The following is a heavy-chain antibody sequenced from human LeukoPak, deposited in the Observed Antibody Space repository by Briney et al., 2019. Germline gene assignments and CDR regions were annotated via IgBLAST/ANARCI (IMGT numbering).Heavy chain of an antibody. D-gene: IGHD5-24*01. CDR2: IYYGATT. J-gene: IGHJ5*02. CDR3: AREGDGPTPGWFDP. Sequence: TSETLSLTCTVSGTSIRSHYWSWIRQPPGKGLEWIGDIYYGATTNDISSLRSLVTISIDTSKNQFSLGLSSVTATDTAMCYSAREGDGPTPGWFDPWGPGTLVTVSS. CDR1: GTSIRSHY. V-gene: IGHV4-59*11.